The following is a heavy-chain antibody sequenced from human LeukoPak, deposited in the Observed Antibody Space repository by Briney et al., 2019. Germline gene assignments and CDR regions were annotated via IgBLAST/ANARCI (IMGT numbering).Heavy chain of an antibody. CDR2: INPNSGYT. V-gene: IGHV1-2*02. Sequence: GASVRVSCKASGYTSTDYYIHWVRQAPGQGLEWMGWINPNSGYTFYAQKFQGRVTLTRDTSISTVYMELTTLTSDDTALYYCAVAPGDYWGQGTLVSVSA. J-gene: IGHJ4*02. CDR3: AVAPGDY. D-gene: IGHD2-21*01. CDR1: GYTSTDYY.